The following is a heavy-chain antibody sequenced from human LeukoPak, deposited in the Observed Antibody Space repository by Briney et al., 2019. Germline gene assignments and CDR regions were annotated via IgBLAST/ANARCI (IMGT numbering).Heavy chain of an antibody. CDR1: GFTFSSYA. Sequence: GGSLRLSCAASGFTFSSYAMSWVRQAPGKGLEWVADISYDGSNKYYADSVKGRFTISRDNSKNTLYLQMNSLRAEDTAVYYCARDALNYYYYYGMDVWGQGTTVTVSS. J-gene: IGHJ6*02. V-gene: IGHV3-30-3*01. CDR3: ARDALNYYYYYGMDV. CDR2: ISYDGSNK.